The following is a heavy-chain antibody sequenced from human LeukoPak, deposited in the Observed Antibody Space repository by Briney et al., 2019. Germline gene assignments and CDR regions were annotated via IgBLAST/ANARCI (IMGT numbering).Heavy chain of an antibody. CDR3: ARNWGSSWFFDY. V-gene: IGHV3-53*01. CDR2: IYSGGGTT. J-gene: IGHJ4*02. D-gene: IGHD6-13*01. Sequence: GGSLRLSCAASGFTVISNYMTWVRQAPGKGLKWVSVIYSGGGTTYYADSVKGRFTISRDNSKNTLYLQMNSLRADDTAVYYCARNWGSSWFFDYWGQGTLVTVSS. CDR1: GFTVISNY.